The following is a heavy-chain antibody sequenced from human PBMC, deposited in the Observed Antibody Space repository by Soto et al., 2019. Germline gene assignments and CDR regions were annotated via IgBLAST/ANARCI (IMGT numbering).Heavy chain of an antibody. D-gene: IGHD5-12*01. CDR1: GFTFSSYG. J-gene: IGHJ4*02. V-gene: IGHV3-33*01. Sequence: QVQLVESGGGVVQPGRSLRLSCAASGFTFSSYGMHWVRQAPGKGLEWVAVIWYDGSNKYYADSVKGRFTISRDNSNNTLYLQMKSLRAEDTAVYYCARGVVVAKITGKNFDYWGQGTLVTVSS. CDR2: IWYDGSNK. CDR3: ARGVVVAKITGKNFDY.